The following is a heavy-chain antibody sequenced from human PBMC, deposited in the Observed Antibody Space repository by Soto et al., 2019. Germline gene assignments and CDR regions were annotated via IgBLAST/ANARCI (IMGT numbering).Heavy chain of an antibody. CDR1: GFTFSRYG. CDR2: IWNDGSKQ. V-gene: IGHV3-33*01. Sequence: LRLSCVASGFTFSRYGMHWVRQAPGKGLEWVAVIWNDGSKQVYDDSVKGRFTISRDNSKNTLYLEMDSLRDEDTSVYYCARDDDYEANAIDLWGQGTLVTAPQ. D-gene: IGHD4-17*01. CDR3: ARDDDYEANAIDL. J-gene: IGHJ5*02.